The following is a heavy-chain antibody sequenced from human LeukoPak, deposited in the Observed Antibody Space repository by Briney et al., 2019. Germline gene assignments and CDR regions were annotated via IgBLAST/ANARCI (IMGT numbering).Heavy chain of an antibody. D-gene: IGHD6-13*01. Sequence: SETLSLTCTVSGGSISSYYWSWIRQPPGKGLEWIGYIYYSGSTNYNPSLKSRVTISVDTSKNQFSLKLSSVTAADTAVYYCARGPLYSSSWYFPQTFDYWGQGTLVTVSS. J-gene: IGHJ4*02. CDR1: GGSISSYY. CDR3: ARGPLYSSSWYFPQTFDY. CDR2: IYYSGST. V-gene: IGHV4-59*12.